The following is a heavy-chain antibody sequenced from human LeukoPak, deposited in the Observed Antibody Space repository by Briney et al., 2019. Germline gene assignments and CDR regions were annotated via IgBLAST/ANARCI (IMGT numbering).Heavy chain of an antibody. CDR1: GFALSAYW. V-gene: IGHV3-7*01. J-gene: IGHJ6*02. Sequence: GGSLRLSCAASGFALSAYWMNWVRQAPGKGLQWLANIKQDGTVQHYVDSVKGRFTISRDNAKSSLFLQMNSLRAEDTALYYCARDYTATGAMDVWGQGTTVTVS. D-gene: IGHD2-21*02. CDR3: ARDYTATGAMDV. CDR2: IKQDGTVQ.